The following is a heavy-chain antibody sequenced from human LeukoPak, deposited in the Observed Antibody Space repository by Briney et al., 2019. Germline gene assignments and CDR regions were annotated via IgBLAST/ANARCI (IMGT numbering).Heavy chain of an antibody. CDR1: GFTFSSYA. J-gene: IGHJ4*02. CDR2: ISGTGGTT. V-gene: IGHV3-23*01. CDR3: AKTRPLDSSSWSHGDY. D-gene: IGHD6-13*01. Sequence: GGSLRLSCAASGFTFSSYAMSWVRQAPGKGLEWVSAISGTGGTTYYADSVKGRFTISRDNAKNTLYLQMNSLRAEDTAVYYCAKTRPLDSSSWSHGDYWGQGTLVTVSS.